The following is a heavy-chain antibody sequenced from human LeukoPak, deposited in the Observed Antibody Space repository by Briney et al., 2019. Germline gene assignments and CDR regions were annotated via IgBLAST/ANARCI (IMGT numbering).Heavy chain of an antibody. J-gene: IGHJ6*03. Sequence: GGSLRLSCTASSFNLSDYTIHWVRQAPGKGLEWISYISPSDSSTYYADSVKGRFTVSRDSVKKSLYLHMNRLRTEDTAAYFCARDPRGYCTSSKCYYFSYMDVWGKGTTVTVSS. D-gene: IGHD2/OR15-2a*01. CDR3: ARDPRGYCTSSKCYYFSYMDV. CDR2: ISPSDSST. CDR1: SFNLSDYT. V-gene: IGHV3-48*04.